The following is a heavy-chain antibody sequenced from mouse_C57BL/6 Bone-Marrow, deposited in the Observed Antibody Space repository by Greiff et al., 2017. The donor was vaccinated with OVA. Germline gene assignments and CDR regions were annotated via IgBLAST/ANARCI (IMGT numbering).Heavy chain of an antibody. CDR3: APGHYYAMDY. V-gene: IGHV3-6*01. CDR1: GYSITSGYY. Sequence: VQLKESGPGLVKPSQSLSLTCSVTGYSITSGYYWNWIRQFPGNKLEWMGYISYDGSNNYNPSLKNRISITRDTSKNQFFLKLNSVTTEDTATYYCAPGHYYAMDYWGQGTSVTVSS. J-gene: IGHJ4*01. CDR2: ISYDGSN.